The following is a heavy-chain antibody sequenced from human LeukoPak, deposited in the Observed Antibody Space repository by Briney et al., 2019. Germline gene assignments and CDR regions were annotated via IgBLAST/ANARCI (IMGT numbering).Heavy chain of an antibody. CDR2: VNGNGRST. CDR3: ARVPTMIVVDQTRGSYFDY. D-gene: IGHD3-22*01. Sequence: PGGSLRLSCATSGFSVSSYWLHWVRQSPAKGLVWVSRVNGNGRSTSYADSVKGRFTISRDNAKNTLNLQMNSLRAEDTAVYYCARVPTMIVVDQTRGSYFDYWGQGTLVTVSS. J-gene: IGHJ4*02. V-gene: IGHV3-74*01. CDR1: GFSVSSYW.